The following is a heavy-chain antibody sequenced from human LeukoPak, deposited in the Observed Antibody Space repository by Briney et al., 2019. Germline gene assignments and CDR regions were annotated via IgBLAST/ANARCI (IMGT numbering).Heavy chain of an antibody. CDR1: GGSFSGYY. J-gene: IGHJ3*02. V-gene: IGHV4-34*01. D-gene: IGHD3-22*01. CDR2: INHSGST. Sequence: KPSETLSLTCAVYGGSFSGYYWSWIRQPPGTGLEWIGEINHSGSTNYNPSLKSRVTISVDTSKNQFSLKLSSVTAADTAVYYCASHASYSYYYDSSGYYIWGQGTMVTVSS. CDR3: ASHASYSYYYDSSGYYI.